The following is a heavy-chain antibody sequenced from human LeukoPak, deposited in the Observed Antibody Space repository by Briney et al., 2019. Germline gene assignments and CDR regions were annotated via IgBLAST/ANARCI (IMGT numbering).Heavy chain of an antibody. J-gene: IGHJ4*02. CDR2: ISSDGRDK. CDR1: GFTFSGYA. CDR3: ARDLRRIAEYYFDY. D-gene: IGHD6-13*01. Sequence: QPGGSLRLSCAASGFTFSGYAIHWVRQAPGKGLEWVAVISSDGRDKHHADSVKGRFTISRDNSKNTLYLQTNSLRGEDTAVYYCARDLRRIAEYYFDYWGQGILVTVSS. V-gene: IGHV3-30*03.